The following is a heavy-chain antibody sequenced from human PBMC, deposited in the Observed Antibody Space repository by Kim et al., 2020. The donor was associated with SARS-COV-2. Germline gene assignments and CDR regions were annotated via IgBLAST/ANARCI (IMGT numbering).Heavy chain of an antibody. Sequence: SGSIGYGDSVKGRFTISRDNAKNSLYLQRNSLRAEDTALYYCAAVSPGDYWGQGTLVTVSS. V-gene: IGHV3-9*01. CDR2: SGSI. J-gene: IGHJ4*02. CDR3: AAVSPGDY.